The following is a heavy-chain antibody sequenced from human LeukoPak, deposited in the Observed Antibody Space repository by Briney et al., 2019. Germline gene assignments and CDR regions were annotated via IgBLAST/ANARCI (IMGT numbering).Heavy chain of an antibody. CDR1: GFTFSDHY. CDR3: ARAMMIRVGWYDR. V-gene: IGHV3-11*06. Sequence: PGGSLRLSCAASGFTFSDHYMTWIRQAPGKGLEWVSYIGTSSDNANYADSVKGRFTISRDNAKNSLYLQMNSLRAEDTAVYYCARAMMIRVGWYDRWGQGTLVAVSS. J-gene: IGHJ5*02. D-gene: IGHD3-16*01. CDR2: IGTSSDNA.